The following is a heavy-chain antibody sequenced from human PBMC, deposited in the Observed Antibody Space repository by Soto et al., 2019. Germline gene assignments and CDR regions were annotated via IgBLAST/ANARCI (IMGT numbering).Heavy chain of an antibody. CDR3: AGVYYGGNSVNNY. Sequence: GGSLRLSCAGSGFTFSSFAMSWVRQAPGKGLEWVAATSYDGSNKYYADSVKGRFIISRDDSKNTLDLLLNTLRAEDTAVYYCAGVYYGGNSVNNYWGQGXPVTVYS. D-gene: IGHD2-8*01. J-gene: IGHJ4*02. V-gene: IGHV3-30-3*01. CDR1: GFTFSSFA. CDR2: TSYDGSNK.